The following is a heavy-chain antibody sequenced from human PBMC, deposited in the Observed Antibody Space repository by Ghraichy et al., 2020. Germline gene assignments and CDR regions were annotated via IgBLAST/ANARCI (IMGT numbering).Heavy chain of an antibody. CDR1: GDSMSTNGVA. Sequence: SETLSLTCAISGDSMSTNGVAWNWIRQSTSRGLEWLGRTYYRSKWSSDSAISVKSRITVSPDTSKNQFSLQLNSVTPEDTAVYFCARGKYSTFDYWGQGTLVTVSS. J-gene: IGHJ4*02. CDR2: TYYRSKWSS. CDR3: ARGKYSTFDY. V-gene: IGHV6-1*01. D-gene: IGHD6-13*01.